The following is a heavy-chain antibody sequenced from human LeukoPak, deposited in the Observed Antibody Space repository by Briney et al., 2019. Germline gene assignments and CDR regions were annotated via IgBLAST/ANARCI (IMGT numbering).Heavy chain of an antibody. Sequence: SVKVSCKASGGTFSSYAISWVRQAPGQGLEWMGGIIPIFGTANYAQKFQGRVTITTDESTSTACMELSSLRSEDTAVYYCARDYRRQLELLDYWGQGTLVTVSS. V-gene: IGHV1-69*05. D-gene: IGHD1-7*01. CDR1: GGTFSSYA. CDR3: ARDYRRQLELLDY. J-gene: IGHJ4*02. CDR2: IIPIFGTA.